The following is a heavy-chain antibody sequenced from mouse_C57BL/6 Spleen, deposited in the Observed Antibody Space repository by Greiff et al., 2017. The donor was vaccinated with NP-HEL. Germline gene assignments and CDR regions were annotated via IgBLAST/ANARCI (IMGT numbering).Heavy chain of an antibody. J-gene: IGHJ3*01. CDR3: AREGYSNYEAWVAY. D-gene: IGHD2-5*01. V-gene: IGHV1-54*01. Sequence: VQLQQSGAELVRPGTSVKVSCKASGYAFTNYLIEWVKQRPGQGLEWIGVINPGSGGTNYNEKFKGKATLTADKSSSTAYMQLSSLTSEDSAVYFCAREGYSNYEAWVAYWGQGTLVTVSA. CDR2: INPGSGGT. CDR1: GYAFTNYL.